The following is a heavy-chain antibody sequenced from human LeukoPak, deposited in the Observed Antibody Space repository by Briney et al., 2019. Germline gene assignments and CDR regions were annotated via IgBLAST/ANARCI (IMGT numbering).Heavy chain of an antibody. CDR2: IYYSGST. Sequence: PSETLSLTCTVSGGSISSYYWSWIRQPPGKGLEWIGYIYYSGSTNYNPSLKSRVTISVDTSKNQFSLKLSSVTAADTAGYYCARGSDYDPFDPWGQGTLVTVSS. D-gene: IGHD3-16*01. J-gene: IGHJ5*02. CDR1: GGSISSYY. CDR3: ARGSDYDPFDP. V-gene: IGHV4-59*01.